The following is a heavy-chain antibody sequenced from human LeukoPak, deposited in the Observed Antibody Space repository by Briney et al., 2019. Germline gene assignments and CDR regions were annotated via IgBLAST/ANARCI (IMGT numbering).Heavy chain of an antibody. CDR3: ARLADRARGGHFDY. J-gene: IGHJ4*02. Sequence: SETLSLTCNVSGGSISISSHYWAWIRQPPGKGLECIGNIYYSGSTHYNPSLKSRVTMSLDTSKNQFSLKVTSVTAADTAIYYCARLADRARGGHFDYWGQGMLVTVSS. V-gene: IGHV4-39*01. D-gene: IGHD6-25*01. CDR2: IYYSGST. CDR1: GGSISISSHY.